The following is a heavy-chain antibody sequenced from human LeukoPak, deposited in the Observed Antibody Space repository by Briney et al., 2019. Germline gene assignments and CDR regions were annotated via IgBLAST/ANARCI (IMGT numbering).Heavy chain of an antibody. CDR3: ARTRNGGFDP. V-gene: IGHV4-38-2*02. J-gene: IGHJ5*02. CDR2: IYHSGST. CDR1: GYSISSGYY. Sequence: SETLSLTCTVSGYSISSGYYWGWIRQPPGKGLEWIGSIYHSGSTYYNPSLKSRVTMSGDTSKNQFSLKLSSVTAADTAVYYCARTRNGGFDPWGQGTLVTVSS.